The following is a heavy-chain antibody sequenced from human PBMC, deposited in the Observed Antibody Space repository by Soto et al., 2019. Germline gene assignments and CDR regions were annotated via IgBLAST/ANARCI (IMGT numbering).Heavy chain of an antibody. CDR1: GGSIDRSNYY. J-gene: IGHJ4*02. CDR3: ARHFVAVVIKGWGY. Sequence: SETLCLTCNVSGGSIDRSNYYWDWLRQPPGKGLEWIGTTYYNGNAYYNPSLKSRVSMSVDTSKNQFSLKLVSVTAADTAVYYCARHFVAVVIKGWGYWGQGTLVTVSS. D-gene: IGHD3-10*01. CDR2: TYYNGNA. V-gene: IGHV4-39*01.